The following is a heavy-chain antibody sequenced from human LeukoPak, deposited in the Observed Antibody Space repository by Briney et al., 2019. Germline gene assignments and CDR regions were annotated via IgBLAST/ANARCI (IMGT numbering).Heavy chain of an antibody. D-gene: IGHD3-3*01. J-gene: IGHJ6*03. Sequence: SETLSLTCTVSGGSISSYYWSWIRQPPGKGLEWIGYIYYSGSTNYNPSLKSRVTISVDTSKNQFSLKLSSVTAADTAVYYCARETSTYYDFWSGYYTTYYYYMDVWGKGTTVTVSS. CDR3: ARETSTYYDFWSGYYTTYYYYMDV. CDR2: IYYSGST. V-gene: IGHV4-59*12. CDR1: GGSISSYY.